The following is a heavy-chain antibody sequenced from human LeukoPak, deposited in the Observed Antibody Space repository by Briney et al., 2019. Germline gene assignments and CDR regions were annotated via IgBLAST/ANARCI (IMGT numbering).Heavy chain of an antibody. D-gene: IGHD6-13*01. CDR2: ISASGDSA. J-gene: IGHJ3*02. V-gene: IGHV3-23*01. CDR1: GLTFSNYP. Sequence: GGSLRLSCAASGLTFSNYPMSWVRQAPGRGLEWLSTISASGDSATYADSVKGRFTISRDNSKNALFLQMNSLRAEDTAVYYCAKDQGYSSSWYAFDIWGQGTMATVSS. CDR3: AKDQGYSSSWYAFDI.